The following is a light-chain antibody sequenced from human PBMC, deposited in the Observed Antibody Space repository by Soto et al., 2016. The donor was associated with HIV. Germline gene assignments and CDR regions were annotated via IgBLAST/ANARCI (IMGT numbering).Light chain of an antibody. Sequence: SSELTQDPAVFVALGQTVRITCQGDSLRNYYASWYQQKPGQAPVLVLFGQNARPSGISDRFSGSSSGNTASLTITGAQPEDEADYYCNSRDNSGNHFVFATGTRSPS. CDR2: GQN. V-gene: IGLV3-19*01. CDR1: SLRNYY. CDR3: NSRDNSGNHFV. J-gene: IGLJ1*01.